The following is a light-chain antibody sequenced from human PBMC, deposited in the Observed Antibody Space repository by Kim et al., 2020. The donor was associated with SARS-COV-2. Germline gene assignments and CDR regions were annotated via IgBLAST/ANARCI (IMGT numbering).Light chain of an antibody. Sequence: TLFASIGDTGTITCRASQSITSGLARYQQKPGKAPKLLIYLVSNLDSGVPSRFSGSGSGTQFTLTISSLQPDDFATYYCQQHNGYFGGGTKVDIK. V-gene: IGKV1-5*01. J-gene: IGKJ4*01. CDR3: QQHNGY. CDR1: QSITSG. CDR2: LVS.